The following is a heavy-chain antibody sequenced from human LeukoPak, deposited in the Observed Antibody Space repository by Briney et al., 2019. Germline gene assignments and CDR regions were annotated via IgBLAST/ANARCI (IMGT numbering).Heavy chain of an antibody. D-gene: IGHD1-1*01. V-gene: IGHV1-18*03. CDR1: GYTFTIYG. CDR2: ISGFNGAT. J-gene: IGHJ5*02. Sequence: GAAVRVSCKASGYTFTIYGISWVRQAPGQGLEWMGWISGFNGATNYAQKFQGRVTMTLDTSTNTTYMDLRTVTPDDMAIYYCARALPGAATAHNWFDPWGQGTLVTVSS. CDR3: ARALPGAATAHNWFDP.